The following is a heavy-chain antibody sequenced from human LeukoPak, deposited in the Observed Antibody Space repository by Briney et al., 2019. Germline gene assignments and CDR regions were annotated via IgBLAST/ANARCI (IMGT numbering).Heavy chain of an antibody. Sequence: SETLSLTCTVSGGSISSYYWSWIRQPPGKGLGWIGYIYTSGSTNYNPSLKSRVTISVDTSKNQFSLKLSSVTAADTAVYYCAAGIAAAGTHGFDPWGQGTLVTVSS. D-gene: IGHD6-13*01. CDR3: AAGIAAAGTHGFDP. J-gene: IGHJ5*02. CDR2: IYTSGST. CDR1: GGSISSYY. V-gene: IGHV4-4*09.